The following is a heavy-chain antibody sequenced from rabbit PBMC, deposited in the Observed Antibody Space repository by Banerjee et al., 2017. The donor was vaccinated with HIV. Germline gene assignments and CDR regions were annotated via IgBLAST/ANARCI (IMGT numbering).Heavy chain of an antibody. CDR3: ARDRDGDAGYGSLAL. J-gene: IGHJ3*01. Sequence: QEQLEESGGDLVKPEGSLTLTCTASGFSFSNGYVMCWVRQAPGKGLEWIACINTISGDTVYATWAKGRFTISKASWTTVTLQMTSLTAADTATYFCARDRDGDAGYGSLALWGQGTLVTVS. V-gene: IGHV1S45*01. CDR1: GFSFSNGYV. D-gene: IGHD7-1*01. CDR2: INTISGDT.